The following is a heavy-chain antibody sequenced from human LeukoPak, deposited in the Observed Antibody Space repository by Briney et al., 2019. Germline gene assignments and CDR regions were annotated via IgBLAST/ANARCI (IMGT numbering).Heavy chain of an antibody. CDR1: GYSISSGFY. V-gene: IGHV4-38-2*02. CDR3: ARYRQSPSDAFDI. D-gene: IGHD3-16*02. CDR2: IYYSGNT. Sequence: SETLSLTCTVSGYSISSGFYWGWIRQPPGKGLEWIGSIYYSGNTYYNPSLKSRVTIFVDTFKNQFSLKLSSVTAADTAVYYCARYRQSPSDAFDIWGQGTMVTVSS. J-gene: IGHJ3*02.